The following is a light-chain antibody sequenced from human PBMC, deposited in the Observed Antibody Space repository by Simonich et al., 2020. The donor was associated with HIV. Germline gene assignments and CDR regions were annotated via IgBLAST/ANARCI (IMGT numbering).Light chain of an antibody. CDR3: MQGTHWPLS. J-gene: IGKJ2*01. CDR2: KVS. V-gene: IGKV2-30*02. CDR1: QSLVHSDGNTY. Sequence: DFVMTQSPLSLPVTLGQPASISCWSRQSLVHSDGNTYLNWFQQRPGPSPRRLIYKVSNRDSGVPDRFSGSGSGTDFTLKISRVEAEDVGVYYCMQGTHWPLSFGQGTKLEIK.